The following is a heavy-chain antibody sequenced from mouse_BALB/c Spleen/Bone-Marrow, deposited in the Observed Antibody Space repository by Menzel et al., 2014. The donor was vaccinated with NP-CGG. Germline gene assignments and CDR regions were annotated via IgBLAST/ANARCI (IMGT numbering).Heavy chain of an antibody. Sequence: EVQLVESGGGLVQSTGSLILFFAASGFTFNTYAMNWVRQAPGKGLEWVARIRSKGNNHATYYGDSVKDRSTISRDDSQSMLYLQMNNLKTEDTAMYYCVRHMDYWGQGTSVIVSS. J-gene: IGHJ4*01. CDR3: VRHMDY. V-gene: IGHV10-1*02. CDR2: IRSKGNNHAT. CDR1: GFTFNTYA.